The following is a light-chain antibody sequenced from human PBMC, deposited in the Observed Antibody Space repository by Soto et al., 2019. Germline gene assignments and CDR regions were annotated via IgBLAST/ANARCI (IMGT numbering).Light chain of an antibody. CDR2: GAS. CDR1: ESVSSN. J-gene: IGKJ5*01. Sequence: EGVMTQSKAPMSVSPVKRATLSCRASESVSSNLAWYQQRPGQAPRLVIYGASTRATGIPVRFSGGGSGTEFTLTISSLQSEDFAVYYCQQYNSWPPITFGQGTRLEIK. V-gene: IGKV3-15*01. CDR3: QQYNSWPPIT.